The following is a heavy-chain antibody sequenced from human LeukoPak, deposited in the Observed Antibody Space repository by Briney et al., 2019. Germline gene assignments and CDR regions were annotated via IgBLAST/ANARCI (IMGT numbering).Heavy chain of an antibody. V-gene: IGHV3-74*01. D-gene: IGHD3-3*01. CDR2: INADGSRT. CDR3: ARDFGAPAP. J-gene: IGHJ5*02. CDR1: GFTFSNYW. Sequence: PGGSLRLSCAASGFTFSNYWMHWARQAPGKALVWVSRINADGSRTNYADSVKGRFTISRDNAKNTLYLQMSILRVEDTALYYCARDFGAPAPWGQGTLVTVSS.